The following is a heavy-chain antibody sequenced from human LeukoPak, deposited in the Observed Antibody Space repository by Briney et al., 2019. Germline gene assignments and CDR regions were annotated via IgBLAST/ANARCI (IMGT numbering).Heavy chain of an antibody. CDR1: GGTFSSYS. Sequence: GASVKVSCKASGGTFSSYSISWVRQAPGQGLEWMGGIIPIFGTVNYPQKFQGRVTITRDTSASTAYMELSSLRSEDTAVYYCAKERGYSGYDPRAFDYWGQGTLVTVSS. V-gene: IGHV1-69*05. CDR3: AKERGYSGYDPRAFDY. CDR2: IIPIFGTV. D-gene: IGHD5-12*01. J-gene: IGHJ4*02.